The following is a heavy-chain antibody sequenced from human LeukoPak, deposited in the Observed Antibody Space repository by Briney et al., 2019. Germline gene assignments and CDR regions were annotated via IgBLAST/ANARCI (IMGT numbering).Heavy chain of an antibody. J-gene: IGHJ5*02. CDR3: AKGGYSTPFDP. CDR1: GFTDNTYY. Sequence: PGGSLRLSCAASGFTDNTYYMSWVRQAPGKGLEWVSVIYGGGTTYYADSVKGRFTISRDNSKSTMYLQMNGLRAEDTAVYFCAKGGYSTPFDPWGQGTLVTVSS. V-gene: IGHV3-53*01. CDR2: IYGGGTT. D-gene: IGHD6-13*01.